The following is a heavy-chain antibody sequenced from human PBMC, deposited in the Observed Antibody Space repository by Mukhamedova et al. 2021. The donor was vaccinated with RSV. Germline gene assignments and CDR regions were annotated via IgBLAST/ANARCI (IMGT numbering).Heavy chain of an antibody. CDR2: IYYSGST. D-gene: IGHD6-13*01. Sequence: GSIYYSGSTYYNPSLKSRVTISVDTSKNQFSLKLSSVTAADTAVYYCARDELAASRHYYGMDVWGQGTTVTVSS. J-gene: IGHJ6*02. CDR3: ARDELAASRHYYGMDV. V-gene: IGHV4-39*07.